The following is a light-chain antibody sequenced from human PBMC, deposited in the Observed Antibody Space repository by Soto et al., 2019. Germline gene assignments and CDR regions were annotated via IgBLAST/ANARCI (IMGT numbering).Light chain of an antibody. J-gene: IGKJ4*01. CDR3: QQGNSFPLT. V-gene: IGKV1-12*01. CDR2: SSS. CDR1: QDVTTS. Sequence: DIQMTQSPSSVSASVGDRVTITCRASQDVTTSLAWFHQNPGEAPSLLIYSSSSLHRGVPSRFSGSGSGTDFTLTISSLQPEDFATYYCQQGNSFPLTFGGGTKVEIK.